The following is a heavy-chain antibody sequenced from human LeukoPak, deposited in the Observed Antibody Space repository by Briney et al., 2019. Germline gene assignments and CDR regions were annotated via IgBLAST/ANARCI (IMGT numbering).Heavy chain of an antibody. CDR3: ARDLGYFDWLPKNRAWFDP. Sequence: SVKVSCKASGGTFSSYAISWVRQAPGQGLEWMGEIIPIFGTANYTQKFQGRVTITTDESTSTAYMGLSSLRSEDTAVYYCARDLGYFDWLPKNRAWFDPWGQGTLVTVSS. CDR1: GGTFSSYA. D-gene: IGHD3-9*01. J-gene: IGHJ5*02. V-gene: IGHV1-69*05. CDR2: IIPIFGTA.